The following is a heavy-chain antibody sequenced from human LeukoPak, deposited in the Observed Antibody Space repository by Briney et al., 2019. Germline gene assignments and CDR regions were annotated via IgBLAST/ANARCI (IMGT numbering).Heavy chain of an antibody. CDR3: AKSREEIRGLDAFDI. D-gene: IGHD5-24*01. Sequence: PSETLSLTCSVSGGSISSDDYCWNWIRQHPGKGLEWIGYIYYSGSTYYNPSLKSRVALSVDTSKNQFSLKLSSLTAADTAVYYCAKSREEIRGLDAFDIWGQGTMVTDSS. CDR2: IYYSGST. V-gene: IGHV4-31*03. J-gene: IGHJ3*02. CDR1: GGSISSDDYC.